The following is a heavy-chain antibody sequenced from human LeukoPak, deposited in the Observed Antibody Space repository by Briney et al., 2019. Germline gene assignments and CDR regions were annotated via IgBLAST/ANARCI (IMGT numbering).Heavy chain of an antibody. J-gene: IGHJ4*02. CDR1: GFTVSTNRVL. CDR3: VHLGHDYGDLYFDY. D-gene: IGHD4-17*01. CDR2: ILDDDT. V-gene: IGHV2-5*02. Sequence: SASTREKRTQTHPVTVTFAGFTVSTNRVLGRQIRQPPGKALEWLALILDDDTRYTSSLNARLTITEDTSKNRELLTMTNVDPVDTATYFCVHLGHDYGDLYFDYWGQGILVTVSS.